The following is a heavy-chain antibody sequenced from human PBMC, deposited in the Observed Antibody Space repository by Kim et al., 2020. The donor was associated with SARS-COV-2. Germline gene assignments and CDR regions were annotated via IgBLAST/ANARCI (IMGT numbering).Heavy chain of an antibody. CDR2: AGRTT. Sequence: AGRTTSYADSVKGRFTTSRDNAKNTLYLQMNSLRAEDTAVYYCARGFDIWGQGTMVTVSS. J-gene: IGHJ3*02. V-gene: IGHV3-74*01. CDR3: ARGFDI.